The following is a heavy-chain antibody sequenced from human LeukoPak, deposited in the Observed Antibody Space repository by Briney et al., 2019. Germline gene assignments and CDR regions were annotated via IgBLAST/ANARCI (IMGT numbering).Heavy chain of an antibody. CDR1: GGSFSGYY. D-gene: IGHD6-19*01. J-gene: IGHJ4*02. CDR3: ARELAVAGPDY. CDR2: INHSGST. V-gene: IGHV4-34*01. Sequence: SETLSLTCAVYGGSFSGYYWSWIRQPPGKGLEWIGEINHSGSTNYNPSLKSRVTISVDTSKNQFSLKLSSVTAADTAVYYCARELAVAGPDYWGQGTLVTVSS.